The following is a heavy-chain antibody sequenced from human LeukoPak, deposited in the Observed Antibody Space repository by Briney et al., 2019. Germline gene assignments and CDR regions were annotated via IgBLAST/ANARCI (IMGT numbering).Heavy chain of an antibody. V-gene: IGHV4-38-2*01. D-gene: IGHD3-16*01. CDR1: DYSISSDYY. CDR2: IYHSGST. CDR3: ARQVVDYVWGNPDAFDI. Sequence: SETLSLTCAVSDYSISSDYYWDWIRQPPGKGLEWIGSIYHSGSTYYNPSLKSRVTISVDTSKNQFSLKLSSVTAADTAVYYCARQVVDYVWGNPDAFDIWGQGTMVTVSS. J-gene: IGHJ3*02.